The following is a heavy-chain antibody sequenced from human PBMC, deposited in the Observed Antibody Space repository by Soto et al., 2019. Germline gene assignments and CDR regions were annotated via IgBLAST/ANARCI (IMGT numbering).Heavy chain of an antibody. CDR1: GVSVSGGRYY. J-gene: IGHJ4*01. CDR3: ARARYGDYAASGLWYFDD. D-gene: IGHD4-17*01. Sequence: PSETLSLTCTVSGVSVSGGRYYWSWIRQPPGKELEWIGYIYYTGSTNYNPSFKSRVTILVDTSKNQFSMKLSSVTAADTAAYYCARARYGDYAASGLWYFDDWGHGALVTVDS. V-gene: IGHV4-61*01. CDR2: IYYTGST.